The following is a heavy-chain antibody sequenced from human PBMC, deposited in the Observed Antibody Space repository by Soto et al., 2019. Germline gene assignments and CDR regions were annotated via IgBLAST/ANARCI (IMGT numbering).Heavy chain of an antibody. Sequence: GGSLRLSCAASGFTFDTYAMTWVRQAPGKGLEWVSAISGSGGSTNYADSVQGRFSISRDSSKNTLYLQMDSLRAEDTAVYYCAKVYDRSGYYYGSDYWGQGTLVTVSS. D-gene: IGHD3-22*01. V-gene: IGHV3-23*01. J-gene: IGHJ4*02. CDR2: ISGSGGST. CDR1: GFTFDTYA. CDR3: AKVYDRSGYYYGSDY.